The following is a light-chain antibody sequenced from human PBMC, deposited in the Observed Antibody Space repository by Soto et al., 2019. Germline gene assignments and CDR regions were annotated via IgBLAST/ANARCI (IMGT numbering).Light chain of an antibody. J-gene: IGKJ1*01. V-gene: IGKV1-5*01. Sequence: DIQMTQSPSTLSVSVGDIVTITCRASQTISSWLAWYQQKPGTAPKVLIYHASNLQSGVPSRFSGSGSGTEFTLTISSLQPDDFATYYCQQYNSYSFGHGTKVDIK. CDR3: QQYNSYS. CDR2: HAS. CDR1: QTISSW.